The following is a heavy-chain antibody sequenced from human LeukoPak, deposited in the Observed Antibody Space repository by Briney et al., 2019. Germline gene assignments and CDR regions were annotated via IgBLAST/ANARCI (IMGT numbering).Heavy chain of an antibody. V-gene: IGHV3-30-3*01. Sequence: GGSLRLSCAASGFTFSSYAMHWVRQAPGKGLEWVAVISYDGSNKYYADSVKGRFTISRDNSKNTLYLQMNSPRAEDTAVYYCARGGWLQFGGFDYWGQGTLVTVSS. CDR3: ARGGWLQFGGFDY. J-gene: IGHJ4*02. D-gene: IGHD5-24*01. CDR1: GFTFSSYA. CDR2: ISYDGSNK.